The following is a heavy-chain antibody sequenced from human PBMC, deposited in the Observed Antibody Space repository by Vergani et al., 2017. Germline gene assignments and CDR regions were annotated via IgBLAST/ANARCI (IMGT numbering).Heavy chain of an antibody. CDR1: GGTFTSYG. J-gene: IGHJ4*02. CDR2: IYYSGST. CDR3: ARASDTAMVTDFDY. D-gene: IGHD5-18*01. Sequence: QVQLVQSGAEVKKPGASVKVSCKASGGTFTSYGISWVRQAPGQGLEWIGYIYYSGSTNYTPSLKSRVTISVEPSRNQFSLKLSSVTAADTAVYYCARASDTAMVTDFDYWGQGTLVTVSS. V-gene: IGHV4-59*07.